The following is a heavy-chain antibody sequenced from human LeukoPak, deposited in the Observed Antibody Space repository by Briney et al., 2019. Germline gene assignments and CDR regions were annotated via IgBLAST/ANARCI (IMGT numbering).Heavy chain of an antibody. J-gene: IGHJ4*02. D-gene: IGHD4-23*01. Sequence: PSETLSLTCTVSGGSISSGSYYWSWIRQPAGKGLEWIGRIYTSGSTNYNPSLKSRVTISVDTSKNQFSLKLSSVTAADTAVYYCARAMSTVVTFAVYWGQGTLVTVSS. V-gene: IGHV4-61*02. CDR2: IYTSGST. CDR1: GGSISSGSYY. CDR3: ARAMSTVVTFAVY.